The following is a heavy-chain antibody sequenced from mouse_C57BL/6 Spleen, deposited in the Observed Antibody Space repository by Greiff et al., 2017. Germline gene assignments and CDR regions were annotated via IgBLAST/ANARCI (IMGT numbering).Heavy chain of an antibody. CDR3: SYGSTLYYFDY. V-gene: IGHV1-42*01. CDR2: INPSTGGT. Sequence: EVQLQQSGPELVKPGASVKISCKASGYSFTSYYMNWVKQSPEKSLEWIGEINPSTGGTTYNQKFKAKATLTVDKSSSTAYMQLKSLTSEDSAVYYCSYGSTLYYFDYWGQGTTLTVSS. CDR1: GYSFTSYY. D-gene: IGHD1-1*01. J-gene: IGHJ2*01.